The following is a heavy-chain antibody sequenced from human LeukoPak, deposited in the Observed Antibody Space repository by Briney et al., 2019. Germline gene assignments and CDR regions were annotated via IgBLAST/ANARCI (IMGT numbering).Heavy chain of an antibody. CDR3: ARYHGYSSSWYKYYYYYYMDV. J-gene: IGHJ6*03. D-gene: IGHD6-13*01. CDR1: GFIFSSYW. Sequence: GGSLRLSCAASGFIFSSYWMSWVRQAPGKGLEWVANIKQDGSEKYYVDSVKGRFTISRDNAKNSLYLQMNSLRAEDTAVYYCARYHGYSSSWYKYYYYYYMDVWGKGTTVTVSS. CDR2: IKQDGSEK. V-gene: IGHV3-7*01.